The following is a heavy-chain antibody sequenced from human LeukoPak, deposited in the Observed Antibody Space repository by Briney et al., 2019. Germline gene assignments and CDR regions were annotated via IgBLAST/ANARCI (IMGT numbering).Heavy chain of an antibody. Sequence: SETLSLTCAVYGGSFSGYYWSWIRQPPGKGLEWIGEINHSGSTYYNPSLKSRVTISVDTSKNQFSLKLSSVTAADTAVYYCARATNYWGQGTLVTVSS. V-gene: IGHV4-34*01. J-gene: IGHJ4*02. CDR2: INHSGST. CDR1: GGSFSGYY. CDR3: ARATNY.